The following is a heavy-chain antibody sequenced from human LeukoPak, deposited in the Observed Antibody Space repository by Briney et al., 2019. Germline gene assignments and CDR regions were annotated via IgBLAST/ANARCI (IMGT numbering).Heavy chain of an antibody. CDR1: GFPFSSYA. J-gene: IGHJ4*02. D-gene: IGHD6-13*01. V-gene: IGHV3-23*01. CDR2: ISGSGGST. Sequence: GASLSLSCAASGFPFSSYAMSWARQAPGKGLEWVSAISGSGGSTYYADSVKGRFTISRDNSKNTLYLQMNSLRAEDTAVYYCAKGWVSAAAGCLDDWGQGTLVTVSS. CDR3: AKGWVSAAAGCLDD.